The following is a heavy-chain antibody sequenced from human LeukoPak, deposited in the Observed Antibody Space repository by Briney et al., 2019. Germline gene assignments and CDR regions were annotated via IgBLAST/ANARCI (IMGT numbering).Heavy chain of an antibody. Sequence: SETLSLTCTVSGYSISSGYYWGWIRQPPGKGLEWIGSIYHSGSTYYNPSLKSRVTISVDTSKNQFSLKLSSVTAADTAVYYCARGGQLWLRDYYYYYYMDVWGKGTTVTVSS. V-gene: IGHV4-38-2*02. CDR2: IYHSGST. D-gene: IGHD5-18*01. CDR1: GYSISSGYY. J-gene: IGHJ6*03. CDR3: ARGGQLWLRDYYYYYYMDV.